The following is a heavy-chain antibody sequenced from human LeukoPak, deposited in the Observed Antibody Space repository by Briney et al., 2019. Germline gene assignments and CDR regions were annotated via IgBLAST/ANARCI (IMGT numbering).Heavy chain of an antibody. V-gene: IGHV3-33*01. J-gene: IGHJ1*01. D-gene: IGHD3-16*02. CDR3: AREGDSRWGELSP. CDR2: IWFDGSEQ. Sequence: GGSLRLSCAASGFTFSTYAIHWVRQAPGKGLEWVAVIWFDGSEQYYADSVKGRFIISRDNSKGTSNLQLNSLRAEDTAVYYCAREGDSRWGELSPWGQGTLVTVSP. CDR1: GFTFSTYA.